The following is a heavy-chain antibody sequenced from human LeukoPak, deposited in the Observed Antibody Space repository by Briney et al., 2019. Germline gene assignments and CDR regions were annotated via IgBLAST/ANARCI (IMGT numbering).Heavy chain of an antibody. D-gene: IGHD1-26*01. Sequence: SETLSLTCTVSGGSISSYYWSWIRQPPGKGLEWIGYIYYSGSTNYNPSLKSRVTISVDTSKNQFSLKLSSVTAADTAVYYCATYRYSGSYIVNYWGQGTLSPSPQ. V-gene: IGHV4-59*01. CDR2: IYYSGST. CDR1: GGSISSYY. J-gene: IGHJ4*02. CDR3: ATYRYSGSYIVNY.